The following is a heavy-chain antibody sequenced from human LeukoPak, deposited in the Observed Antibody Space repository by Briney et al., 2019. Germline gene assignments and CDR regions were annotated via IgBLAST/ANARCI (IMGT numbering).Heavy chain of an antibody. J-gene: IGHJ6*03. Sequence: KPGASVKVSCKASGYTLTSYYPHWVRQAPGQGLEWLGWINLNGGGTLSAQKFQGRATMTRDASISTAYMELSGLRSDDTAVYYCATRCTNGVCYKAYYMDVWGKGTTVTVSS. D-gene: IGHD2-8*01. CDR2: INLNGGGT. V-gene: IGHV1-2*02. CDR3: ATRCTNGVCYKAYYMDV. CDR1: GYTLTSYY.